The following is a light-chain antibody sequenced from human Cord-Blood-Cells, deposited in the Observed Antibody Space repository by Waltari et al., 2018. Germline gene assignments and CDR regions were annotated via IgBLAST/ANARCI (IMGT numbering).Light chain of an antibody. CDR3: MQALQTPPT. CDR2: LGS. Sequence: DIVMTQSPLSLPVTPGEPASISCRSSQSLLHSNGYNYLGWYLQKPGQSPQLLIDLGSNRASGVPDRFSGSGSGTDCTLKISRVEAEDVGVYYCMQALQTPPTFGQGTKLEIK. J-gene: IGKJ2*01. V-gene: IGKV2-28*01. CDR1: QSLLHSNGYNY.